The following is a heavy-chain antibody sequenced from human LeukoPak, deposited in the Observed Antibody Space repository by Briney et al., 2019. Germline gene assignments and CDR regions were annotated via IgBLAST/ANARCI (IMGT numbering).Heavy chain of an antibody. V-gene: IGHV1-18*01. CDR1: GYIFTSYG. CDR3: ARAVDEYSIYFDY. CDR2: ISAYNGNT. J-gene: IGHJ4*02. D-gene: IGHD6-6*01. Sequence: ASVKVSCKASGYIFTSYGFSWVRQAPGQGLEWMGWISAYNGNTNYAQNLQGRVTMTTDASTSTAYMELRSLRSDDSAVYYCARAVDEYSIYFDYWGQGTLVTVSS.